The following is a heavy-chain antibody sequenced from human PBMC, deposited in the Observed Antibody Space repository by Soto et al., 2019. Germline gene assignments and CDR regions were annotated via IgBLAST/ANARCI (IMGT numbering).Heavy chain of an antibody. CDR1: GGTFSSYT. CDR2: IIPILGIA. Sequence: QVQLVQSGAEVKKPGSSVKVSCKASGGTFSSYTISWVRQAPGQGLEWMGRIIPILGIANYAQKFQGRVTITAEKSTSTAYMELSSLRSEDTAVYYCARKADYYYYMDVWGKGTTVTVSS. CDR3: ARKADYYYYMDV. J-gene: IGHJ6*03. V-gene: IGHV1-69*02.